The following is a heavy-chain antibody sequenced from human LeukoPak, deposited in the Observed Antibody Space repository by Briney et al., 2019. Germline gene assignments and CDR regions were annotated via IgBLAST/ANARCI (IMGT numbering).Heavy chain of an antibody. J-gene: IGHJ4*02. CDR1: GGSISSYY. CDR3: ARMMATQGDYFDY. Sequence: SETLSLTCTVSGGSISSYYWSWIRQPPGKGLEWIGYIYTSGSNNYNPSLKSRVTISVDTSKNQFSLKLSSVTAADTAVYYCARMMATQGDYFDYWGQGTLVTVSS. V-gene: IGHV4-4*09. CDR2: IYTSGSN. D-gene: IGHD5-24*01.